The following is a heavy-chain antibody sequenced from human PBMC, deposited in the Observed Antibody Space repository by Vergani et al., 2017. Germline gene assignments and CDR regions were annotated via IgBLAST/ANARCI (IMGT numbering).Heavy chain of an antibody. CDR3: AREKMFGTPNYYGMDV. J-gene: IGHJ6*02. CDR2: IYHSGST. Sequence: QVQLQQWGAGLLKPSQTLSLTCAVSGGSISSGGYSWSWIRQPPGKGLEWIGYIYHSGSTYYNPSLKSRVTISVDRSKNQFSLKLSSVTAADTAVYYCAREKMFGTPNYYGMDVWGQGTTVTVSS. V-gene: IGHV4-30-2*01. CDR1: GGSISSGGYS. D-gene: IGHD3-10*02.